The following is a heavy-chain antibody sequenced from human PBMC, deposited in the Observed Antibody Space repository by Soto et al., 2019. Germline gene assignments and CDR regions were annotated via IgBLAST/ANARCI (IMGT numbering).Heavy chain of an antibody. CDR1: GVTVSNYA. D-gene: IGHD2-2*02. J-gene: IGHJ6*02. CDR2: FIRMFDTA. CDR3: ARAVVVPAAIAGDYYYYGIDV. V-gene: IGHV1-69*13. Sequence: SVKVSCKASGVTVSNYAISWVRQAPGQGLEWMGGFIRMFDTANYAQKCQDRVTITADEFKSTDYMYLNSLRSADTAVYYCARAVVVPAAIAGDYYYYGIDVWVEVTTVT.